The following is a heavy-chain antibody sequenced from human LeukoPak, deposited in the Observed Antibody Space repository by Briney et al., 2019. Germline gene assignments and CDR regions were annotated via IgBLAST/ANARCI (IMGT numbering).Heavy chain of an antibody. CDR2: ISGSGGST. CDR3: AKTSGYDSSGYYLGYYYMDV. CDR1: GFTFSSYA. D-gene: IGHD3-22*01. Sequence: GGSLRLSCAASGFTFSSYAMSWVRQAPGKGLEWVSAISGSGGSTYYADSVKGRFTISRDNSKNTLYLQMNSLRAEDTAVYYCAKTSGYDSSGYYLGYYYMDVWGKGTTVTVSS. J-gene: IGHJ6*03. V-gene: IGHV3-23*01.